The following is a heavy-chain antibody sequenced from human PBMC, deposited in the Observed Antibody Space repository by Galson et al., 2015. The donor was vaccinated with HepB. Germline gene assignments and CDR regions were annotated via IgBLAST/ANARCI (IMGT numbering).Heavy chain of an antibody. Sequence: SVKVSCKASGGTFSSYAISWVRQAPGQGLEWMGGIIPIFGTANYAQKFQGRVTITADESTSTAYMKLSSLRSEDTAVYYCASGTDYDYYAFDYWGQGTLVTVSS. CDR1: GGTFSSYA. CDR2: IIPIFGTA. CDR3: ASGTDYDYYAFDY. J-gene: IGHJ4*02. V-gene: IGHV1-69*13. D-gene: IGHD3-16*01.